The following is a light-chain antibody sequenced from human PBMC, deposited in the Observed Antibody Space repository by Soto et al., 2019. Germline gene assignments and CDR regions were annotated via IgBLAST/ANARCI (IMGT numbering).Light chain of an antibody. CDR3: QQYNSWHPLT. V-gene: IGKV3-15*01. CDR2: DAS. J-gene: IGKJ4*01. CDR1: QFIGSN. Sequence: MTQSPVTLSVSPGERATLSCRASQFIGSNLAWYQQKPAQPPRLLIYDASTRATGIPDRFSGSGSGTEFTLTISSLQSEDFAVYYCQQYNSWHPLTFGGGTKVDIK.